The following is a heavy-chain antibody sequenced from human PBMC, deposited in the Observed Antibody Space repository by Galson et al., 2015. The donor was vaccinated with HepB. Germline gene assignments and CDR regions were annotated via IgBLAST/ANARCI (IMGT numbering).Heavy chain of an antibody. Sequence: SLRLSCAVSGFTFRDYAMSWVRQAPGKGLEWVSGISAGGGSTSYADSVKGRFTISRDNSKKTLYLQINNLRAEDTAVYYCAKDLELACCSGGSCSPPDYRGQGTLVTVSS. CDR2: ISAGGGST. V-gene: IGHV3-23*01. D-gene: IGHD2-15*01. CDR3: AKDLELACCSGGSCSPPDY. J-gene: IGHJ4*02. CDR1: GFTFRDYA.